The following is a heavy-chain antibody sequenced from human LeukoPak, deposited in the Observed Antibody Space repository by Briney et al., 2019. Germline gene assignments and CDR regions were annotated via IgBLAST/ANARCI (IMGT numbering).Heavy chain of an antibody. CDR2: IKEDGSEK. D-gene: IGHD2-15*01. Sequence: GGSLRLSCAASGFTFSNYWMTWVRQAPGKGLEWVANIKEDGSEKFYGESVKGRFTISRDNAKNSLYLQVNSLRAEDTAVYYCERDGSYWGQGTLVTVSS. J-gene: IGHJ4*02. V-gene: IGHV3-7*01. CDR1: GFTFSNYW. CDR3: ERDGSY.